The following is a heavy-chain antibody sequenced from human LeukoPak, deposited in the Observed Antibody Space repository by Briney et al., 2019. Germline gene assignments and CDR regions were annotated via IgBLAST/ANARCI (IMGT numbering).Heavy chain of an antibody. CDR3: AKATDDSSGYYQRRAFDI. V-gene: IGHV3-9*01. D-gene: IGHD3-22*01. CDR1: GFTFDDYA. Sequence: SGGSLRLSCAASGFTFDDYAMHWVQQAPGKGLEWVSGISWNSGSIGYADSVKGRFTISRDNAKNSLYLQMNSLRAEDTALYYCAKATDDSSGYYQRRAFDIWGQGTMVTVSS. CDR2: ISWNSGSI. J-gene: IGHJ3*02.